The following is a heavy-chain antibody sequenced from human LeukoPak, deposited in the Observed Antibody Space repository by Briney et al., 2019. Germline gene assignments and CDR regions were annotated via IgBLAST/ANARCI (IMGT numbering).Heavy chain of an antibody. CDR1: GYTFTGYY. J-gene: IGHJ4*02. CDR3: ARDLGYCSGGSCFGS. Sequence: GASVKVSCKASGYTFTGYYMHWVRQAPGQGLEWMGWINPNSGGTNYAQKFQGRVTMTRDTSISTAYMELSRLRSDDTAVYYCARDLGYCSGGSCFGSWGQGTLATVSS. D-gene: IGHD2-15*01. V-gene: IGHV1-2*02. CDR2: INPNSGGT.